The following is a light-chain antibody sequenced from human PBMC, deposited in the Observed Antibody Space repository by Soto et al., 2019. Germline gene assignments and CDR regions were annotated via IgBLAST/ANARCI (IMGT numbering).Light chain of an antibody. V-gene: IGLV2-8*01. CDR3: SAHGGTNPYV. CDR2: DVN. J-gene: IGLJ1*01. CDR1: ASDIGGYTF. Sequence: QSALTQPPSASGSPGQSVSISCTGTASDIGGYTFVSWYQQHPGKAPKLLIYDVNKRPSGVHDRFSGSKSGNTASLTVSGLQAEDEADYYCSAHGGTNPYVFGTGTHGTVL.